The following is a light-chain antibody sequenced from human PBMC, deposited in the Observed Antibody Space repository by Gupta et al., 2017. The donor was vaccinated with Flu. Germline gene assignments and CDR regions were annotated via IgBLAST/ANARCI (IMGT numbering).Light chain of an antibody. V-gene: IGLV2-23*02. CDR3: CSYLGSGMVV. J-gene: IGLJ2*01. CDR2: EVS. Sequence: SWYQQHPGKAPKLMIYEVSKRPSAVSNRFSGSKSGNTASLTISVLQAEDEADYYCCSYLGSGMVVFGGGTKVTVL.